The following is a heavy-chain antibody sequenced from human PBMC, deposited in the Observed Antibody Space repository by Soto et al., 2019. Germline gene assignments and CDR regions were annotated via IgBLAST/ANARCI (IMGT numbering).Heavy chain of an antibody. D-gene: IGHD6-6*01. V-gene: IGHV6-1*01. Sequence: LSQTLSLTCAISGDSVSSNSAAWNWIRQSPSRGLEWLGRTYYRSKWYNDYAVSVKSRITINPDTSKNQFSLQLNSVTPEDTAVYYCARADRAALTAPYYYYGMDVWGQGTTVTVSS. CDR3: ARADRAALTAPYYYYGMDV. CDR1: GDSVSSNSAA. J-gene: IGHJ6*02. CDR2: TYYRSKWYN.